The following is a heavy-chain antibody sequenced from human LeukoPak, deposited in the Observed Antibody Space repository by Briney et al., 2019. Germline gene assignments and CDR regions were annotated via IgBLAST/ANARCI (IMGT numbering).Heavy chain of an antibody. CDR2: IYTSGST. J-gene: IGHJ6*03. D-gene: IGHD3-22*01. CDR1: GGSISSYY. Sequence: SETLSLTCTVSGGSISSYYWSWIRQPPGKGLEWIGYIYTSGSTNYNPSLKSRVTISVDTSKNQFSLKLGSVTAADTAVYYCARNGRDSSGRYYYYYMDVWGKGTTVTVSS. V-gene: IGHV4-4*09. CDR3: ARNGRDSSGRYYYYYMDV.